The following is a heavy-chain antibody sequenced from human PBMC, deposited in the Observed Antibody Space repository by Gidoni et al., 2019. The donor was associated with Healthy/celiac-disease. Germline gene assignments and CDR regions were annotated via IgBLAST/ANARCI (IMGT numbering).Heavy chain of an antibody. Sequence: QVQLQESGPGLVKPSQTLSLTCTVSGGSISRGSYYWSWIRQPAGKGLEWIGRIYTSGSTNYNPSLKSRVTISVDTSKNQFSLKLSSVTAADTAVYYCARTYSSSTAAHPFDYWGQGTLVTVSS. V-gene: IGHV4-61*02. CDR2: IYTSGST. J-gene: IGHJ4*02. CDR3: ARTYSSSTAAHPFDY. CDR1: GGSISRGSYY. D-gene: IGHD2-2*01.